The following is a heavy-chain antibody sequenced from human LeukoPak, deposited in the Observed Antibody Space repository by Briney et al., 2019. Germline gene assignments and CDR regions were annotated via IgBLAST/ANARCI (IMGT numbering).Heavy chain of an antibody. V-gene: IGHV3-53*01. CDR2: IYSGGST. D-gene: IGHD5-24*01. CDR1: GFIVSGNY. Sequence: GGSLRLSCAASGFIVSGNYMSWVRQAPGKGLEWVSVIYSGGSTFYADSVKGRFTISRDNSNNILYLQMNSLRDEDTAIYYCLRDRRDGYIAWGQGTLVTVSS. J-gene: IGHJ5*02. CDR3: LRDRRDGYIA.